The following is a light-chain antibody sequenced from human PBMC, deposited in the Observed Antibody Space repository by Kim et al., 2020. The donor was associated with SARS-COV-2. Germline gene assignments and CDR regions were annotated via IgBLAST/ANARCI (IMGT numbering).Light chain of an antibody. CDR3: QQYGSSPLVT. CDR2: GAS. CDR1: QSVSSSY. V-gene: IGKV3-20*01. J-gene: IGKJ4*01. Sequence: EIVLTQSPGTLSLSPGERATLSCRASQSVSSSYLAWYQQKPGQAPRLLIYGASSRATGIPDRFSGSGSGTDFTLTISRLEPEDFAVYYCQQYGSSPLVTFGGGTKLEI.